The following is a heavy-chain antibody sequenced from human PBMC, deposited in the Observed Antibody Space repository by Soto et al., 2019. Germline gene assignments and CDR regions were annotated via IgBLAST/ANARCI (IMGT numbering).Heavy chain of an antibody. CDR3: SRAPSGNYYFEY. J-gene: IGHJ4*02. Sequence: PSETLSLTCTVSGGSISSGGYYWSWIRQHPGKGLEWIGYIYYSGSTYYNPSLKSRVTISVDTSKNQFSLKLSSVTAADTAVYYCSRAPSGNYYFEYWGQGTLVTVSS. V-gene: IGHV4-31*03. CDR2: IYYSGST. CDR1: GGSISSGGYY. D-gene: IGHD5-12*01.